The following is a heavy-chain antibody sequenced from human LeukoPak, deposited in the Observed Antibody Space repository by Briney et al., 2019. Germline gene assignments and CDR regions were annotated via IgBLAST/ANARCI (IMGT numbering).Heavy chain of an antibody. CDR1: GYTLTELS. CDR3: ATDLPYDYVWGSYPY. V-gene: IGHV1-24*01. CDR2: FDPEDGET. D-gene: IGHD3-16*02. Sequence: ASVKVSCKVSGYTLTELSMHWVRQAPGKGLESMGGFDPEDGETIYAQKFQGRVTMTEDTSTDTAYMELSSLRSEDTAVYYCATDLPYDYVWGSYPYWGQGTLVTVSS. J-gene: IGHJ4*02.